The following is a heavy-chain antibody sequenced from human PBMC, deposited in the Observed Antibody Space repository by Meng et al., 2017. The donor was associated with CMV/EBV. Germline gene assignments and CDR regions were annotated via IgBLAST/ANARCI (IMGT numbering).Heavy chain of an antibody. D-gene: IGHD1-26*01. Sequence: QVQLVPIEAEGEKPRSSVKFSCKTSGSTFSTFAISWVRQAPGEGLEWMGGIIPVFETANYAERFQDRVTITADDSTTTAYMELSSLRADDTALYFCARGGDSWYSDYWGQGTLVTVSS. V-gene: IGHV1-69*12. CDR2: IIPVFETA. CDR3: ARGGDSWYSDY. J-gene: IGHJ4*02. CDR1: GSTFSTFA.